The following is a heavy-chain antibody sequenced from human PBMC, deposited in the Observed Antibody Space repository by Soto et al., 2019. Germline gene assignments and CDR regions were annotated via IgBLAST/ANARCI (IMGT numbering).Heavy chain of an antibody. CDR2: ISSSSSYI. J-gene: IGHJ5*02. CDR3: AKDRSRAAAGRFDP. CDR1: GFTFSSYS. V-gene: IGHV3-21*04. D-gene: IGHD6-13*01. Sequence: EVQLVESGGGLVKPGGSLRLSCAASGFTFSSYSMNWVRQAPGKGLEWVSSISSSSSYIYYADSVKGRFTISRDNSKNTLYLQMNSLRAEDTAVYYCAKDRSRAAAGRFDPWGQGTLVTVSS.